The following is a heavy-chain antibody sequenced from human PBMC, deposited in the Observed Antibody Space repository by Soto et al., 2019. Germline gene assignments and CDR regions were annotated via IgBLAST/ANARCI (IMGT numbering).Heavy chain of an antibody. D-gene: IGHD4-4*01. CDR3: ARLSTVTYQYYYAMDV. V-gene: IGHV5-51*01. J-gene: IGHJ6*02. Sequence: PGESLKISCQASGYRFISYWIGWVLQIPRKGLEWMGIIFPGDSDTTYSPSFQGQVTISVDKSISTAYLQWSSLKASDTAMYYCARLSTVTYQYYYAMDVWGQGTTVTVSS. CDR1: GYRFISYW. CDR2: IFPGDSDT.